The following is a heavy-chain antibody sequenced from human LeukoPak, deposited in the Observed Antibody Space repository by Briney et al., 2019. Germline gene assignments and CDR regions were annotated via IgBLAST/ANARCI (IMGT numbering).Heavy chain of an antibody. Sequence: GGSLRLSCAASGFTFSSYSMNWVRQAPGKGLEWVSSISSSSSYIYYADSVKGRFTISRDNAKNSLYLQMNSLRAEDTAVYYCARDLRVRGVITPRYYGMDVWGQGTTVTVSS. CDR3: ARDLRVRGVITPRYYGMDV. D-gene: IGHD3-10*01. J-gene: IGHJ6*02. CDR2: ISSSSSYI. CDR1: GFTFSSYS. V-gene: IGHV3-21*01.